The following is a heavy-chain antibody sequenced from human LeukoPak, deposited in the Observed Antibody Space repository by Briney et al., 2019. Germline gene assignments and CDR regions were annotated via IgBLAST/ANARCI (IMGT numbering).Heavy chain of an antibody. CDR1: GGSISSSSYY. CDR2: IHYSGGT. J-gene: IGHJ6*02. D-gene: IGHD2-15*01. Sequence: PSETLSLTCTVSGGSISSSSYYWGWIRQPPGKGLEWIGSIHYSGGTYYNPSLKSRVTISVDTSKNQFSLKLSSVTAADTAVYYCARDIVVVVAKAFYYYYYGMDVWGQGTTVTVSS. CDR3: ARDIVVVVAKAFYYYYYGMDV. V-gene: IGHV4-39*02.